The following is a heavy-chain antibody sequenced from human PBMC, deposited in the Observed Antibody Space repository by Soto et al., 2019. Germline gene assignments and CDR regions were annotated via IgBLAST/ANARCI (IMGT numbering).Heavy chain of an antibody. CDR3: ARLSPADY. V-gene: IGHV3-74*03. D-gene: IGHD3-16*02. CDR2: ISSDGDTT. CDR1: GITFSSSW. Sequence: EEQLVESGGGLVQPGGSLRLSCAASGITFSSSWMHWVRQAPGKRLVWVSRISSDGDTTTYADSVKGRFTISRDNAKNTLYLQMNSLRVDDTAVYYCARLSPADYWGQGTLVTVSS. J-gene: IGHJ4*02.